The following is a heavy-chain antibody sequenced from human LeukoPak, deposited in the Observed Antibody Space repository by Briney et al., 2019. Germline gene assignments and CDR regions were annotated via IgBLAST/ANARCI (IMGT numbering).Heavy chain of an antibody. CDR3: ARGHRGSYLDY. CDR2: INHSGST. Sequence: SETLSLTCAVYGGSFSGYYWSWFRQPPGKGLEWIGEINHSGSTNYNPSLKSRVTISVDTSKNQFSLKLSSVTAADTAVYYCARGHRGSYLDYWGQGTLVTVSS. J-gene: IGHJ4*02. V-gene: IGHV4-34*01. D-gene: IGHD1-26*01. CDR1: GGSFSGYY.